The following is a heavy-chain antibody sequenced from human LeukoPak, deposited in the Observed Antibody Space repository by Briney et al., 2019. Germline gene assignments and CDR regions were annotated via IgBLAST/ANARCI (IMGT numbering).Heavy chain of an antibody. D-gene: IGHD6-13*01. V-gene: IGHV4-31*03. CDR3: ARSPYSSSWPFDY. Sequence: SQTLSLTCTVSGGSISSGGYYRSWIRQHPGKGLERIGYIYYSGSTYYNPSLKSRVTISVDTSKNQFSLKLSSVTAADTAVYYCARSPYSSSWPFDYWGQGTLVTVSS. CDR2: IYYSGST. CDR1: GGSISSGGYY. J-gene: IGHJ4*02.